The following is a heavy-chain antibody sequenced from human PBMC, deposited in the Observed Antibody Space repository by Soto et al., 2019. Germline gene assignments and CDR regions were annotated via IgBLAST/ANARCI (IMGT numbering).Heavy chain of an antibody. D-gene: IGHD3-22*01. CDR1: GFTFSSYA. V-gene: IGHV3-30-3*01. CDR2: ISYDGSNK. CDR3: ARDRGYYDSSGYYSGGGAFDI. Sequence: QVQLVESGGGVVQPGRSLRLSCAASGFTFSSYAMHWVRQAPGKGLEWVAVISYDGSNKYYADSVKGRFTISRDNSKNXLXLXXNSLRAEDTAVYYCARDRGYYDSSGYYSGGGAFDIWGQGTMVTVSS. J-gene: IGHJ3*02.